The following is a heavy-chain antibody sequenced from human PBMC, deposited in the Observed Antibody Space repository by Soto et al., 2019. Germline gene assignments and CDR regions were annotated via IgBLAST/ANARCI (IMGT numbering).Heavy chain of an antibody. Sequence: QVQLVQSGAEVKKPGASVKVSCKASGYTFTSYGISWVRQAPGQGLEWMGWISAYNGNTNYAQKLQGRVTMTTDTATRTAYRGLRSLRSDDTAVYYCARSDCSGGSCYSYYFDSWGQGTLVTVSS. D-gene: IGHD2-15*01. J-gene: IGHJ4*02. V-gene: IGHV1-18*01. CDR2: ISAYNGNT. CDR1: GYTFTSYG. CDR3: ARSDCSGGSCYSYYFDS.